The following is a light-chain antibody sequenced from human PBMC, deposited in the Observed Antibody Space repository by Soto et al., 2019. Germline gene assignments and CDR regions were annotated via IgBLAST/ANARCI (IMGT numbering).Light chain of an antibody. V-gene: IGLV1-44*01. J-gene: IGLJ1*01. CDR1: SSNIGGRT. Sequence: QSALTQPASASGTPGQSGTISWSGSSSNIGGRTVNWYQQLPGTAPKLLIYNSTQRPSGVPDRFSGSKSGTSASLAITGLQSEDEADYYCAAWDDSLTAHVFGGGTKVTVL. CDR3: AAWDDSLTAHV. CDR2: NST.